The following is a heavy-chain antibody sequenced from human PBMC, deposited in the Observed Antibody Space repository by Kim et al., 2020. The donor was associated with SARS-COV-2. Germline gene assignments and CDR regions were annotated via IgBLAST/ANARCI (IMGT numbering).Heavy chain of an antibody. CDR3: ARDPGGTIFGVVITHYFDY. Sequence: DRFTISRDNAKNTLYLQMNSLRTEDTAVYYCARDPGGTIFGVVITHYFDYWGQGTLVTVSS. V-gene: IGHV3-74*01. D-gene: IGHD3-3*01. J-gene: IGHJ4*02.